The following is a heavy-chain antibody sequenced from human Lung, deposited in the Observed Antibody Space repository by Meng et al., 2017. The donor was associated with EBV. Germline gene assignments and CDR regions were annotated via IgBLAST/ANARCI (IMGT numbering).Heavy chain of an antibody. D-gene: IGHD2-2*01. CDR1: SGSISSSRW. Sequence: QVQLQESGPGLVKPSGTLSLTCAVSSGSISSSRWWRWIRQPPGKGLEWIGEIHHSGSTKDNPSLKSRVSISVDKSKNQFFLNLTSVTAADTGVYYCARRKSSSWYYFDYWGQGILVTVSS. CDR3: ARRKSSSWYYFDY. J-gene: IGHJ4*02. CDR2: IHHSGST. V-gene: IGHV4-4*02.